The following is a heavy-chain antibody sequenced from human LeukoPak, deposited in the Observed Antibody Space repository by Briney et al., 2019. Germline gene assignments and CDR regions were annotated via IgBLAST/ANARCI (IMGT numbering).Heavy chain of an antibody. Sequence: PGGSLRLSCAAYGFTFSSYGMHWVRQAPGKGLEWVAVIWYDGSNKYYADSVKGRFTISRDNSKNTLYLQMNSLRAEDTAVYYCAKDEGYYFDYWGQGTLVTVSS. V-gene: IGHV3-33*06. CDR2: IWYDGSNK. J-gene: IGHJ4*02. CDR1: GFTFSSYG. CDR3: AKDEGYYFDY.